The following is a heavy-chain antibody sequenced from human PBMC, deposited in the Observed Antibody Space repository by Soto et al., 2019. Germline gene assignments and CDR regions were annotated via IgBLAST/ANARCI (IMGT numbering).Heavy chain of an antibody. D-gene: IGHD5-12*01. J-gene: IGHJ6*02. CDR3: ASLEMATISEYYYYGMDV. CDR2: IYSGGST. Sequence: LSLSCAASGFTVSSNYMSWVRQAPGKGLEWVSVIYSGGSTYYADSVKGRFTISRDNSKNTLYLQMNSLRAEDTAVYYCASLEMATISEYYYYGMDVWGQGTTVTVSS. V-gene: IGHV3-53*01. CDR1: GFTVSSNY.